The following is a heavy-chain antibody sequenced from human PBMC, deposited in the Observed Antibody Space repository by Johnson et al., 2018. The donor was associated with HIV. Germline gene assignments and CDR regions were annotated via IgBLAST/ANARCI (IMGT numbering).Heavy chain of an antibody. CDR1: GFNVSGKY. J-gene: IGHJ3*02. CDR3: ARVLITVTIPDAFDI. CDR2: IYSGGST. V-gene: IGHV3-53*01. Sequence: EVQLVESGGGLIQPGGSLRLSCAASGFNVSGKYMTRVRQPPGKGLEWVSVIYSGGSTHYAESVKGRFTISRDSSKNTLYLQMNTLRAEDTAVYYCARVLITVTIPDAFDIWGQGTKVTVSS. D-gene: IGHD1-7*01.